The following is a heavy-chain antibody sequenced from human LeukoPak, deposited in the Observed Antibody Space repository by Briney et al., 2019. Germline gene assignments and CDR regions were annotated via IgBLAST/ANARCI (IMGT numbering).Heavy chain of an antibody. CDR1: GGSISSYY. J-gene: IGHJ6*03. CDR3: ARSSRIMVRGDYYYYMDV. CDR2: IYYSGST. Sequence: SETLSLTCTVSGGSISSYYWSWIRQPPGKGLEWIGYIYYSGSTNYNPSLKSRVTISVDTSKNQFSLKLSSVTAADTAVYYCARSSRIMVRGDYYYYMDVWGKGTTVTISS. V-gene: IGHV4-59*01. D-gene: IGHD3-10*01.